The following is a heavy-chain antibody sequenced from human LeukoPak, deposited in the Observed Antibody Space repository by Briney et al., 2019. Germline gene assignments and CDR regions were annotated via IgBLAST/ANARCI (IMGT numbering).Heavy chain of an antibody. CDR2: INHSGST. D-gene: IGHD1-1*01. J-gene: IGHJ3*02. CDR1: GGSFSGYY. Sequence: SETLSLACAVYGGSFSGYYWSWIRQPPGKGLEWIGEINHSGSTNYNPSLKSRVTISVDTSKNQFSLKLTSVTAADTAVYYCARWVPLGTNNDAFDIWGHGTMVTVSS. V-gene: IGHV4-34*01. CDR3: ARWVPLGTNNDAFDI.